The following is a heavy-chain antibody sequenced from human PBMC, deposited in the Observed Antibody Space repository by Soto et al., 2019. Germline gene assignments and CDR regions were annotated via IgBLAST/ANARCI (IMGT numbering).Heavy chain of an antibody. CDR1: GFVSTNHN. D-gene: IGHD6-19*01. Sequence: QAHLVQSGAEVKMPGDSVQVSCKASGFVSTNHNFHWVRQAPGQSLEWMGRINAGNGNTQYAQNLQGRVTFTSYPSATTAFMELTNLRLEDRAMYYCASDYGSNWRLWGQGTLVSVSS. CDR2: INAGNGNT. V-gene: IGHV1-3*01. J-gene: IGHJ4*02. CDR3: ASDYGSNWRL.